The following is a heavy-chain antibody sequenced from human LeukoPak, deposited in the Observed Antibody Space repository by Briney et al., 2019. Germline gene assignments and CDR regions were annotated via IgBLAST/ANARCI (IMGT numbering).Heavy chain of an antibody. CDR2: INPNDCGT. CDR1: GYTFTGYY. J-gene: IGHJ6*03. CDR3: ARDKNRGSPKSKYYYYYYMDV. Sequence: ASVNVSCKASGYTFTGYYMHWVRQAPGQGLEWMGWINPNDCGTNYAQTLQGRITMTTATSTSTAYMELRSLRSDDTAVYYCARDKNRGSPKSKYYYYYYMDVWGKGTTVTISS. D-gene: IGHD3-10*01. V-gene: IGHV1-2*02.